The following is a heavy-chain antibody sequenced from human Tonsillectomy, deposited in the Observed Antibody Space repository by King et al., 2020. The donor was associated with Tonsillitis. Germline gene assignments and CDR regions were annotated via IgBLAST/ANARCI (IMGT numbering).Heavy chain of an antibody. Sequence: VQLVESGGGVVQPGRSLRLSCAASGFTFSSYGMHWVRQAPGKGLEWVAVISYDGSNKYYADSVKGRFTISRDNSKNTLYLQMNSLRAEDTAVYYCAKTPREDIVVVPARDWGQGTLVTVSS. V-gene: IGHV3-30*18. CDR3: AKTPREDIVVVPARD. J-gene: IGHJ4*02. CDR2: ISYDGSNK. D-gene: IGHD2-2*01. CDR1: GFTFSSYG.